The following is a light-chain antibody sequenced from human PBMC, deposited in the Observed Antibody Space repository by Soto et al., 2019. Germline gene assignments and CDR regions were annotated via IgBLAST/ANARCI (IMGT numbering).Light chain of an antibody. Sequence: QSVLKQPHSVSGAPGQRGTICFTGSSSNIGAGNDVHWYQQLPGTAPKLLISGNGNRPSGVPDQFSGSKAATSASLAITGLDAEYESDYGCQSYDSSRSGSHVVFGGGTKGTVL. CDR3: QSYDSSRSGSHVV. CDR2: GNG. V-gene: IGLV1-40*01. J-gene: IGLJ2*01. CDR1: SSNIGAGND.